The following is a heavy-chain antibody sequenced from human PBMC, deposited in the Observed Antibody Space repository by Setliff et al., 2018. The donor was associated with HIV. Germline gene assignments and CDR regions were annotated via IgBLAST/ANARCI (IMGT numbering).Heavy chain of an antibody. CDR2: IYQSGTT. D-gene: IGHD4-17*01. V-gene: IGHV4-38-2*01. CDR1: GFSISSGFF. J-gene: IGHJ4*01. CDR3: ARVETTVTSRLDY. Sequence: SETLSLTCAVSGFSISSGFFWGWVRQPPGKGLEWIGSIYQSGTTYYNPALKSRVTISVDTSKNQFSLRLTSVTAADTAVYFCARVETTVTSRLDYWGQERWSPSPQ.